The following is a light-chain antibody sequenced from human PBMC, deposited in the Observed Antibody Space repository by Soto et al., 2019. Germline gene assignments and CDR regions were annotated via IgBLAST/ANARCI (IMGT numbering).Light chain of an antibody. CDR3: QQTYSTPQP. CDR2: IAS. Sequence: RMTQSPSSVSASVGDRVTITCRASQSISRHLNWYQQKPGKAPKLLINIASSLQSGVPSRFSGSGSGTDFTLTISNVQPEDFATYYCQQTYSTPQPFGQGTRPEIK. J-gene: IGKJ5*01. CDR1: QSISRH. V-gene: IGKV1-39*01.